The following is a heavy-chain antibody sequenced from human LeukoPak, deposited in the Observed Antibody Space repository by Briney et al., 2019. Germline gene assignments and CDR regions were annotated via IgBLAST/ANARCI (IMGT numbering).Heavy chain of an antibody. CDR3: ARGGQWLVP. V-gene: IGHV4-61*05. CDR1: GASISSTSYC. J-gene: IGHJ5*02. CDR2: IYTSGST. Sequence: SETLSLTCTVSGASISSTSYCWGWVRQPPGEGLEWIGRIYTSGSTNYNPSLKSRVTMSVDTSKNQFSLKLSSVTAADTAVYYCARGGQWLVPWGQGTLVTVSS. D-gene: IGHD6-19*01.